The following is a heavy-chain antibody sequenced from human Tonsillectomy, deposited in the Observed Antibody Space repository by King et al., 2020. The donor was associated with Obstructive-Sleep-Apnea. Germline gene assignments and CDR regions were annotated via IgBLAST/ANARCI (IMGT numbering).Heavy chain of an antibody. CDR1: GYTFTAYY. CDR3: ASRARFGELLRY. D-gene: IGHD3-10*01. CDR2: INPHSGGT. Sequence: VQLVESGAEVKKPGASVKVSCKASGYTFTAYYMHWVRQAPGQGLEWMGWINPHSGGTKYAQKFQGRVTMTRDTSTTTAYMEVSRLGSDDTAVYYCASRARFGELLRYWGQGTLVTVSS. V-gene: IGHV1-2*02. J-gene: IGHJ4*02.